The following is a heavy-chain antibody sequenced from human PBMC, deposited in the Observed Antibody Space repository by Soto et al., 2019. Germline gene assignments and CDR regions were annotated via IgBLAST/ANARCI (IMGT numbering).Heavy chain of an antibody. J-gene: IGHJ5*02. CDR1: GGSISSGDYS. CDR2: IYYSGST. V-gene: IGHV4-30-2*01. D-gene: IGHD2-2*01. CDR3: ARVPDR. Sequence: PSETLSLTCTVSGGSISSGDYSWSWIRQPPGKGMEWIGYIYYSGSTYYNTSLKSRVTISVDRSKNQFSLKLSSVTAADTAVYYCARVPDRWGQGTLVTSPQ.